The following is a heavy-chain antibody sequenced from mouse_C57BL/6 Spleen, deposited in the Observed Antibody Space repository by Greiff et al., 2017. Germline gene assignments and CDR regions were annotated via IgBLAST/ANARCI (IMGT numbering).Heavy chain of an antibody. J-gene: IGHJ3*01. D-gene: IGHD2-4*01. V-gene: IGHV5-6*01. CDR3: ARPFYDYDDGAGFAY. Sequence: EVMLVESGGDLVKPGGSLKLSCAASGFTFSSYGMSWVRQTPDKRLEWVATISSGGSYTYYPDSVKGRFTISRDNAKNTLYLQMSSLKSEDTAMYYCARPFYDYDDGAGFAYWGQGTLVTVSA. CDR1: GFTFSSYG. CDR2: ISSGGSYT.